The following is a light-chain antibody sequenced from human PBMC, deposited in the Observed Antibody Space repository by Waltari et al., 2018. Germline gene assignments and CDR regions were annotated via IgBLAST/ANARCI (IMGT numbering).Light chain of an antibody. Sequence: SALTQPASVSGSPGQSLTISCTVPSNDVGGYNYVSWYQQHPGKAPKLMIYDVSSRPSGVSNRFSGSKSGNTASLTISGLQAEDEADYYCKSYTSSSTLVFGGGTKLTVL. V-gene: IGLV2-14*03. J-gene: IGLJ3*02. CDR1: SNDVGGYNY. CDR2: DVS. CDR3: KSYTSSSTLV.